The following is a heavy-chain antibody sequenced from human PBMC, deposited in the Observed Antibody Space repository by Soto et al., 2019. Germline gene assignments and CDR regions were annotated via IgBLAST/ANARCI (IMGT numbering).Heavy chain of an antibody. V-gene: IGHV3-23*01. CDR3: AKWYYCSSTSCYATYYGMDV. Sequence: GGSLRLSCAASGFTFSSYAMSWVRQAPGKGLEWVSAISGSGGSTYYADSVKGRFTISRDNSKNTLYLQMNSLRAEDTAVYYCAKWYYCSSTSCYATYYGMDVWGQGTTVTVSS. CDR1: GFTFSSYA. D-gene: IGHD2-2*01. CDR2: ISGSGGST. J-gene: IGHJ6*02.